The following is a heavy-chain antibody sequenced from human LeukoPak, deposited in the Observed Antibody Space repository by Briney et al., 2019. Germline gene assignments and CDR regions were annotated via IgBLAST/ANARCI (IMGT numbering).Heavy chain of an antibody. Sequence: SETLSLTCTVSGVSISSYYWSWIRQPPGKGLEWIGYIYYSGSTNYNPSLKSRVTISVDTSKNQFSLKLSSVTAADTAVYYCARAGYSRLEFAHDYWGQGALVTVSS. CDR2: IYYSGST. CDR1: GVSISSYY. J-gene: IGHJ4*02. D-gene: IGHD6-13*01. V-gene: IGHV4-59*01. CDR3: ARAGYSRLEFAHDY.